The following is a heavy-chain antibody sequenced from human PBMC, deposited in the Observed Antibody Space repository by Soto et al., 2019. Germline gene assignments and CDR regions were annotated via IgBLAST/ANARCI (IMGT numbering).Heavy chain of an antibody. D-gene: IGHD4-17*01. CDR1: GFTFSSYG. CDR2: IWYDGSNK. J-gene: IGHJ6*02. Sequence: GGSLRLSCAASGFTFSSYGMHWVRQAPGKGLEWVAVIWYDGSNKYYADSVKGRFTISRDNSKNTLYLQMNSLRAEETAVYYCARDLGGGDYEGSYYGMDVWGQGTTVTVSS. V-gene: IGHV3-33*01. CDR3: ARDLGGGDYEGSYYGMDV.